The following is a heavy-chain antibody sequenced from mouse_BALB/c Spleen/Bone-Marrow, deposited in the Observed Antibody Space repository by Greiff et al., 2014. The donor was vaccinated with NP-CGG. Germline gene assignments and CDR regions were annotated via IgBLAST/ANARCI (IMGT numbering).Heavy chain of an antibody. J-gene: IGHJ2*01. CDR3: ARDVPLYDVGYFDY. CDR2: ISSGSSTI. V-gene: IGHV5-17*02. CDR1: GFTFSSFG. D-gene: IGHD2-14*01. Sequence: DVQVEESVGGLVQPGGSRKLSCAASGFTFSSFGMHWVRQAPEKGLEWVAYISSGSSTIYYADTVKGRFTISRDNPKNTLFLQMTSLRSEDTAMYYCARDVPLYDVGYFDYWGQGTTLTVSS.